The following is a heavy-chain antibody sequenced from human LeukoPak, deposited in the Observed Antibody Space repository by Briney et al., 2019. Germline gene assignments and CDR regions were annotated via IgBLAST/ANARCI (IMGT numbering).Heavy chain of an antibody. CDR2: ISGSGGST. J-gene: IGHJ4*02. CDR1: GFTFSSYA. CDR3: AYDTLTESSWDIDY. Sequence: GGSLRLSCAASGFTFSSYAMSWVRQAPGKGLEWVSAISGSGGSTYYADSVKGRFTISRDNSKNTLYLQMNSLRAEDTAVYYCAYDTLTESSWDIDYWGQGTLVTVSS. D-gene: IGHD6-13*01. V-gene: IGHV3-23*01.